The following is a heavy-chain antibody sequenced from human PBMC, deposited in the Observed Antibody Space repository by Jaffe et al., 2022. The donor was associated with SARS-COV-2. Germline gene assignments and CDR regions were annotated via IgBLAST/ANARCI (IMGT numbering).Heavy chain of an antibody. J-gene: IGHJ6*02. Sequence: QVQLVQSGAEVKKPGASVRLSCKASGYIFTSYYMHWVRQAPGQGLEWMGIIDPSGGGASYPQKFQGRVTMTRDTSTSTVYMEMTSLRSEDTAVYYCARGVGLGGDVWGQGTTVTVSS. CDR1: GYIFTSYY. CDR3: ARGVGLGGDV. D-gene: IGHD3-16*01. CDR2: IDPSGGGA. V-gene: IGHV1-46*01.